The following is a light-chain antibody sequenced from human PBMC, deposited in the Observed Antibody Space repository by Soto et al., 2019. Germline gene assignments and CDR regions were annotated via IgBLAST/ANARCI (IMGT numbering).Light chain of an antibody. Sequence: QSALPQPRSVSGSHGQSVTVSCIGTSSDVGDYNSVSWYQQHPGKAPKLMIYDVSKRPSGVPDRFSGSKSGNTASLTISGLQAEDEADYYCCSYVGGYSYVFGIGTKVTVL. J-gene: IGLJ1*01. CDR1: SSDVGDYNS. V-gene: IGLV2-11*01. CDR3: CSYVGGYSYV. CDR2: DVS.